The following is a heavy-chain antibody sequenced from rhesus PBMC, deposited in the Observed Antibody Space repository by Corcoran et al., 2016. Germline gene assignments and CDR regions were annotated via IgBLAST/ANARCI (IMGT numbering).Heavy chain of an antibody. V-gene: IGHV3-54*02. Sequence: EVQLVESGGGLVQPGGSLRRSCAASGVTFSIYGIHWVRQAPGKGLEWVAVISSDGSNKYFADSVKDRFTISRDNSNNILYLQMNNLKLEDTAVYYCTRFDVWGPGVLVTVSS. J-gene: IGHJ5-1*01. CDR2: ISSDGSNK. CDR1: GVTFSIYG. CDR3: TRFDV.